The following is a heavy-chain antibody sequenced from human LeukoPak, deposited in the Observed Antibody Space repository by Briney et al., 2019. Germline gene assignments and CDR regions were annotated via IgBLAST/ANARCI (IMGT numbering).Heavy chain of an antibody. J-gene: IGHJ5*02. D-gene: IGHD3-3*01. CDR2: ISSSSSTI. V-gene: IGHV3-48*01. Sequence: GGSLRLSCAAFGFTFSSYSMNWVRQAPGKGLEWVSYISSSSSTIYYADSVKGRFTISRDNAKNSLYLQMNSLRAEDTAVYYCATGSGYLYNWFDPWGQGTLVTVSS. CDR1: GFTFSSYS. CDR3: ATGSGYLYNWFDP.